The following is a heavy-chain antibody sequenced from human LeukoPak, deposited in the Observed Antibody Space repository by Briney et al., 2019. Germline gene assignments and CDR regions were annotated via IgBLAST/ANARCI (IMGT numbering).Heavy chain of an antibody. CDR2: IYYSGST. V-gene: IGHV4-61*01. CDR3: ARDHGGYYDSNGYS. Sequence: SETLSLTCTVSGGSVSSGSYYWSWIRQPPGKGLEWIGYIYYSGSTNYNPSLKSRVTISVDTSKNQFSLKLSSVTAADTAVYYCARDHGGYYDSNGYSWGQGTLVTVSS. CDR1: GGSVSSGSYY. J-gene: IGHJ5*02. D-gene: IGHD3-22*01.